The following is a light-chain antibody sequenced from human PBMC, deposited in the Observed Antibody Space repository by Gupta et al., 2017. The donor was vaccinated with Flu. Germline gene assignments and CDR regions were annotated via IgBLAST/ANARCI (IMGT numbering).Light chain of an antibody. CDR3: QQSDNMPWT. CDR1: QSINRY. V-gene: IGKV1-39*01. Sequence: PPSLSASVGDRVTITCRASQSINRYLNWYQQKPGTAPKLLIYAASSLQSGVPSRFSGSGAGTDFTLTISRLQPEDVGDYYCQQSDNMPWTFGQGTKVDIK. CDR2: AAS. J-gene: IGKJ1*01.